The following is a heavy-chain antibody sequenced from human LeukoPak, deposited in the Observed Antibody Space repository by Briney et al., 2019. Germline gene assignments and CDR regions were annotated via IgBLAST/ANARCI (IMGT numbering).Heavy chain of an antibody. CDR1: GFTFSSYS. Sequence: PGGSLRLSCAASGFTFSSYSMNWVRQAPGKGLEWIGEISHSGSTNYNPSLKSRVTISVDTSKNQFSLKLSSVTAADTAVYYCARTSSWSDAFDIWGQGTMVTVSS. D-gene: IGHD6-13*01. J-gene: IGHJ3*02. CDR2: ISHSGST. V-gene: IGHV4-34*01. CDR3: ARTSSWSDAFDI.